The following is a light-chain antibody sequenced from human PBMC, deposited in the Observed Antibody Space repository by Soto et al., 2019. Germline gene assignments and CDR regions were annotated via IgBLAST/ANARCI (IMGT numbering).Light chain of an antibody. CDR3: MQGIHWPFT. CDR1: QSLVHSDGNTY. CDR2: KVS. J-gene: IGKJ2*01. Sequence: DVVMTQSPLSLPVTLGQPASISCRSSQSLVHSDGNTYLNWFQQRPGQSPRRLIYKVSSRDSGVPDRFRCSGSGTDFTLRISSVEAEDFGVYFCMQGIHWPFTFGQGSKLEIK. V-gene: IGKV2-30*02.